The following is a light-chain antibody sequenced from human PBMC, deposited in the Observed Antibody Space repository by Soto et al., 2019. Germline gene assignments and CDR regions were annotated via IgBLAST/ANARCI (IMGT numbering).Light chain of an antibody. CDR1: SSDVGGYNY. V-gene: IGLV2-14*01. J-gene: IGLJ1*01. Sequence: LTQPASVSGSPGQSITISCTGTSSDVGGYNYVSWYQQHPGKAPKLMIFEVSSRPPGVSNRFSGSKSGNTASLTISGLQAEDEADYYCSSYTSSSTYVFGTGTKVTVL. CDR3: SSYTSSSTYV. CDR2: EVS.